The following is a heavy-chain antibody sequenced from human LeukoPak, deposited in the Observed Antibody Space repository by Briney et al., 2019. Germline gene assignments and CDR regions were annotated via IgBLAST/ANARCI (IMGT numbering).Heavy chain of an antibody. Sequence: PGGTLRLSCAASGYTFSSYAMSWVRQAPGKGLEWVSAISGSGGSTYYADSVKGRFTISRDNSKNTLYLQMNSLRAEDTAVYYCALDREYQLPRDDYWGQGTLVTVSS. J-gene: IGHJ4*02. CDR1: GYTFSSYA. CDR3: ALDREYQLPRDDY. V-gene: IGHV3-23*01. CDR2: ISGSGGST. D-gene: IGHD2-2*01.